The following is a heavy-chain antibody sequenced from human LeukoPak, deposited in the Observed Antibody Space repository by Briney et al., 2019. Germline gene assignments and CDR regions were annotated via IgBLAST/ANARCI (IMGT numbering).Heavy chain of an antibody. D-gene: IGHD7-27*01. Sequence: GASVKVSCKASGYTFTGCYMHWVRQAPGQGLEWMGRINPNSGGTNYAQKFQGRVTMTRDTSISTAYMELSRLRSDDTAVYYCARDRTGDGWFDPWGQGTLVTVSS. CDR2: INPNSGGT. J-gene: IGHJ5*02. CDR3: ARDRTGDGWFDP. V-gene: IGHV1-2*06. CDR1: GYTFTGCY.